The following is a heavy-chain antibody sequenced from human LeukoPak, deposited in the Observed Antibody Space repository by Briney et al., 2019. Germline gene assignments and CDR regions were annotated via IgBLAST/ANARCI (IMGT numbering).Heavy chain of an antibody. CDR1: GYTFTSYG. D-gene: IGHD3-22*01. CDR3: ARGSTYYESSGQVPFDY. V-gene: IGHV1-18*01. J-gene: IGHJ4*02. CDR2: ISAYSGNT. Sequence: ASVKVSCKASGYTFTSYGISWVRQAPGQGLEWMGWISAYSGNTNYAQKLQGRVTMTTDTSTSTAYMELRSLRSDDTAVYYCARGSTYYESSGQVPFDYWGQGTLVTVSS.